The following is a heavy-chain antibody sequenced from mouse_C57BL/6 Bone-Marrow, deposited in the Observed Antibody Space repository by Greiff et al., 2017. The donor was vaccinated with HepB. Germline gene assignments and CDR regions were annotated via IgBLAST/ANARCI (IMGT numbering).Heavy chain of an antibody. CDR3: ARLGTNWEGDY. CDR1: GYTFTDYN. J-gene: IGHJ2*01. V-gene: IGHV1-18*01. D-gene: IGHD4-1*01. CDR2: INPNNGGT. Sequence: VQLKQSGPELVKPGASVKIPCKASGYTFTDYNMDWVKQSHGKSLEWIGDINPNNGGTIYNQKFKGKATLTVDKSSSTAYMELRSLTSEDTAVYYCARLGTNWEGDYWGQGTTLTVSS.